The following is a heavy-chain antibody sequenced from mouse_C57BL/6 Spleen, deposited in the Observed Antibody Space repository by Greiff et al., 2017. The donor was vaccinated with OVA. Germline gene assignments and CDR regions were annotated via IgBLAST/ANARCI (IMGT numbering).Heavy chain of an antibody. CDR3: ARGQLHYYAMDY. CDR1: GYSITSGYY. Sequence: EVQRVESGPGLVKPSQSLSLTCSVTGYSITSGYYWNWIRQFPGNKLEWMGYISYDGSNNYNPSLKNRISITRDTSKNQFFLKLNSVTTEDTATYYCARGQLHYYAMDYWGQGTSVTVSS. D-gene: IGHD6-1*01. V-gene: IGHV3-6*01. CDR2: ISYDGSN. J-gene: IGHJ4*01.